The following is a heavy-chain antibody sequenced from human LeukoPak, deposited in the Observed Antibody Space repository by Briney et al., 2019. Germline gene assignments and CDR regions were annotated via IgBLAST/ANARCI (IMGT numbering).Heavy chain of an antibody. V-gene: IGHV3-11*01. J-gene: IGHJ4*02. CDR3: ARGGYYDSSGLSTDY. CDR1: GFTFSDYY. CDR2: ISSSGSTI. Sequence: GGSLRLSCAASGFTFSDYYMSWIRQAPGKGLEWVSYISSSGSTIYYADSVKGRFTISRDNAEISLYLQMNSLRAEDTAVYYCARGGYYDSSGLSTDYWGQGTLVTVSS. D-gene: IGHD3-22*01.